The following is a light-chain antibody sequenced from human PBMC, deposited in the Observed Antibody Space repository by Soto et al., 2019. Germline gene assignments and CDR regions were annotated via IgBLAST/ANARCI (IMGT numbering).Light chain of an antibody. CDR1: QSVLYNSNNKNY. J-gene: IGKJ4*01. Sequence: DIVLTQSPDSLSVSLGERATINCKSSQSVLYNSNNKNYLAWYQQKVGQPPKLLIYWASTRESGVPDRFSGSGSGTDFTLTISSLQAEDVAVYYCQQYYSPPLTFGGGTKVAIK. CDR3: QQYYSPPLT. V-gene: IGKV4-1*01. CDR2: WAS.